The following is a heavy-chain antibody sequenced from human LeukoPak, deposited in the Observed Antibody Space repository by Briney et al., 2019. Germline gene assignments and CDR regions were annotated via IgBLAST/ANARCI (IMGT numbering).Heavy chain of an antibody. D-gene: IGHD6-6*01. CDR3: ARDGYSSSSGPIFDY. J-gene: IGHJ4*02. Sequence: SETLSLTCTVSGDSITSHYWSWIRQPPGKGLEWIGCIHYSGITNYNPSLKSRVTLSVDTSNNQFSLKLNSVTAADTAVYYCARDGYSSSSGPIFDYWGQGTLVAVSS. V-gene: IGHV4-59*11. CDR2: IHYSGIT. CDR1: GDSITSHY.